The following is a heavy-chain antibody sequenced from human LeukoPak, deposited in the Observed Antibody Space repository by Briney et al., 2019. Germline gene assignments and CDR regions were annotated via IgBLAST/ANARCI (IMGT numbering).Heavy chain of an antibody. Sequence: GGSLRLSCAASGFTPSSYWMSWVRQAPGKGLEWVANIKQDGSEKYYVDSVKGRFTISRDNAKNSLYLQMNSLRAEDTAVYYCARSAARSYFDYWGQGTLVTVSS. V-gene: IGHV3-7*01. CDR1: GFTPSSYW. CDR3: ARSAARSYFDY. J-gene: IGHJ4*02. CDR2: IKQDGSEK.